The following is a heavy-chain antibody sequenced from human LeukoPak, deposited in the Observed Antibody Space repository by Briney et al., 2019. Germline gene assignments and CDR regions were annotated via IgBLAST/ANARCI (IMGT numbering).Heavy chain of an antibody. D-gene: IGHD3-22*01. V-gene: IGHV1-2*02. CDR1: GYTFTGYY. J-gene: IGHJ4*02. Sequence: ASVKVSCKASGYTFTGYYMHWVRQAPGQGLEWMGWINPNSGGTNYAQKFQGRVTMTRDTSISTAYMELSRLRSDDTAVYYCARGDYYDSSGYHHYFGYWGQGTLVTVSS. CDR2: INPNSGGT. CDR3: ARGDYYDSSGYHHYFGY.